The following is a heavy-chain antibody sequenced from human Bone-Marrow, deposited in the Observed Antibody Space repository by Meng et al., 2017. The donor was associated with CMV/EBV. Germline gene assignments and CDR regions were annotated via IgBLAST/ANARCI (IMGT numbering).Heavy chain of an antibody. D-gene: IGHD3-10*01. CDR3: AKDGSGSYYNVSRYYYYGMDV. V-gene: IGHV3-74*01. Sequence: GGSLRLSCAASGFTFSSYWMHWVRQVPGKGLVWVSRIKSDGSSAHYADSVKGRFTISRDNAKNTLYLKMNRLRDEDTALYYCAKDGSGSYYNVSRYYYYGMDVCGQGTTVTVSS. CDR2: IKSDGSSA. CDR1: GFTFSSYW. J-gene: IGHJ6*02.